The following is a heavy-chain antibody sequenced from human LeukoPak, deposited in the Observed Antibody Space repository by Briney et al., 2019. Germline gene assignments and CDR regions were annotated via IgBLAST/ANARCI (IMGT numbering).Heavy chain of an antibody. CDR1: GYSISSGYY. V-gene: IGHV4-38-2*02. D-gene: IGHD3-9*01. J-gene: IGHJ4*02. CDR3: LSLPDYDILTGADY. CDR2: IYHSGST. Sequence: PPETLSLTCTVSGYSISSGYYWGWIRQPPGEGLEWIGSIYHSGSTYYNPSLKSRVTISVDTSKNQFSLKLSSVTAADTAVYYCLSLPDYDILTGADYWGQGTLVTVSS.